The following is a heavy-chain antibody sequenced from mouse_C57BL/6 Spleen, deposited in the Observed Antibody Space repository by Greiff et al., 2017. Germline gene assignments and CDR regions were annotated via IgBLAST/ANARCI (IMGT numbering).Heavy chain of an antibody. Sequence: QVQLKQSGAELVKPGASVKMSCTASGFTFTSYWITWVKQRPGQGLEWIGDIYPGSGSTNYNEKFKGKATLDVDTSSNTAYMQLSSLTSEDSAVYYCAREDYYGSSYGYWGQGTTLTVSS. V-gene: IGHV1-55*01. J-gene: IGHJ2*01. CDR2: IYPGSGST. CDR3: AREDYYGSSYGY. D-gene: IGHD1-1*01. CDR1: GFTFTSYW.